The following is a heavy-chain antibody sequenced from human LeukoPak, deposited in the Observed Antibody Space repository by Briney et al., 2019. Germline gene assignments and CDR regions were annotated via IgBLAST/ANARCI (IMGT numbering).Heavy chain of an antibody. D-gene: IGHD2-2*01. CDR3: ARGGPDCSSTSCYSVRYYYYYGMDV. CDR2: IISSSSYI. V-gene: IGHV3-21*03. J-gene: IGHJ6*02. CDR1: GFTFSSYS. Sequence: GGSLRLSCAASGFTFSSYSMNWVRQAPGKGLEWVSSIISSSSYIYYADSVKGRFTISRDNAKNSLYLQMNSLRAEDTAVYYCARGGPDCSSTSCYSVRYYYYYGMDVWGQGTTVTVSS.